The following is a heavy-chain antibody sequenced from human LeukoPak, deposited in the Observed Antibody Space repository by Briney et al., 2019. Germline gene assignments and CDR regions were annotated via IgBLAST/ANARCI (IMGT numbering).Heavy chain of an antibody. V-gene: IGHV1-2*02. D-gene: IGHD3-22*01. Sequence: ASVKVSCKASGYTFTGYYMHWVRQAPGQGLEWMGWINPNSSGTNYAQKFQGRVTMTRDTSISTAYMELSRLRSDDTAVYYCARDLLYDSSGYYDYWGQGTLVTVSS. J-gene: IGHJ4*02. CDR2: INPNSSGT. CDR3: ARDLLYDSSGYYDY. CDR1: GYTFTGYY.